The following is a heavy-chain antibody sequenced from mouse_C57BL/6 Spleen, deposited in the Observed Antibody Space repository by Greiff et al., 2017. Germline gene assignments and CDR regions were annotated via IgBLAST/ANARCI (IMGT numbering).Heavy chain of an antibody. CDR3: ARDGSSFWYFDV. V-gene: IGHV1-54*01. J-gene: IGHJ1*03. CDR1: GYAFTNYL. D-gene: IGHD1-1*01. CDR2: INPGSGGT. Sequence: QVQLQQSGAELVRPGTSVKVSCKASGYAFTNYLIEWVKRRPGQGLEWIGVINPGSGGTNYNEKFKGKATLTADKSSSTAYMQLSSLTSEDSAVYFCARDGSSFWYFDVWGTGTTVTVSS.